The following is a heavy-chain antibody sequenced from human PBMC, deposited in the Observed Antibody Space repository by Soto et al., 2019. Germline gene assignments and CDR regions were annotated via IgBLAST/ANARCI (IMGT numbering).Heavy chain of an antibody. CDR2: ISRSSSYI. J-gene: IGHJ6*02. CDR3: ARDSGRRYGMDV. CDR1: GFTFSSYS. D-gene: IGHD1-1*01. V-gene: IGHV3-21*01. Sequence: PGGSLRLSCAASGFTFSSYSMNWVRQAPGKGLEWVSSISRSSSYIYYADSVKGRFTISRDNAKNSLYLQMNSLRAEDTAVYYCARDSGRRYGMDVWGQGTTVTVSS.